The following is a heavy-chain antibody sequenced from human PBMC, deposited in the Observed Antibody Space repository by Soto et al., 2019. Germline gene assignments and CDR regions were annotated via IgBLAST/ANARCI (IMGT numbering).Heavy chain of an antibody. CDR1: GFTFSSYA. D-gene: IGHD3-3*01. CDR2: ISGSGGST. J-gene: IGHJ4*02. CDR3: AKDGVGSGGVGFACY. Sequence: EVQLLESGGGLVQPGGSLRLSCAASGFTFSSYAMSWVRQAPGKGLEWVSAISGSGGSTYYADSVKGRFTISRDNSKHPRYLQMNSLRADDTAVYYGAKDGVGSGGVGFACYWGQGTLVTVSS. V-gene: IGHV3-23*01.